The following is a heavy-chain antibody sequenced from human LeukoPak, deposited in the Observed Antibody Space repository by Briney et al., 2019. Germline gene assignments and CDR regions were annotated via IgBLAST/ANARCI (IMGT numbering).Heavy chain of an antibody. CDR1: GFTFSSYG. V-gene: IGHV3-30*18. CDR2: ISYDGSNK. CDR3: AKARGLRYFDWLSSQDY. D-gene: IGHD3-9*01. J-gene: IGHJ4*02. Sequence: PGRSLRLSCAASGFTFSSYGMHWVRQAPGKGLEWVAVISYDGSNKYYADSVKGRFTISRDNSKNTLYLQMNSLRAEDTAVHYCAKARGLRYFDWLSSQDYWGQGTLVTVSS.